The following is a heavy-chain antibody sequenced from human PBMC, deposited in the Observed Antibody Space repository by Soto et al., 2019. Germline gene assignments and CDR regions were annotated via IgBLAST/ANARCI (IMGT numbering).Heavy chain of an antibody. CDR2: ISGTGSRT. CDR1: GFSFNTNA. J-gene: IGHJ6*02. Sequence: SAGSLRLSCAASGFSFNTNAMSWVRQAPGKGLEWVSSISGTGSRTYYADSVLGRFTIARDNSKNTVSLQMNNLRAEDTGRESVTTDTGYLSKDAWGQGTTVTVSS. CDR3: TTDTGYLSKDA. V-gene: IGHV3-23*01. D-gene: IGHD6-25*01.